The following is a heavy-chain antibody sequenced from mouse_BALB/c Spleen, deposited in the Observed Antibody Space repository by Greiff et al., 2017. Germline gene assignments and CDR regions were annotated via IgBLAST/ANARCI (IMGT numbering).Heavy chain of an antibody. CDR2: ISDGGSYT. CDR3: AKAYGNENAMDY. V-gene: IGHV5-4*02. Sequence: EVKLVESGGGLVKPGGSLKLSCAASGFTFSDYYMYWVRQTPEKRLEWVATISDGGSYTYYPDSVKGRFTISRDNAKNNLYLQMSSLKSEDTAMYYCAKAYGNENAMDYWGQGTTVTVSS. CDR1: GFTFSDYY. J-gene: IGHJ4*01. D-gene: IGHD2-1*01.